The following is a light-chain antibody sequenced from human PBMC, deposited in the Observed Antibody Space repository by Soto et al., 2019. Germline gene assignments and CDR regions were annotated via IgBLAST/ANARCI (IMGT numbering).Light chain of an antibody. CDR1: SGHSSYA. V-gene: IGLV4-69*01. Sequence: QPVLTQSPSASASLGASVKLTCTLSSGHSSYAIAWHQQQPQKGPRYLMKVDSDGSHIKGDGIPDRFSGSSSGAERYLTISSLQSEDEADYYCQTWGTGVVLIGGGTKVTVL. J-gene: IGLJ2*01. CDR2: VDSDGSH. CDR3: QTWGTGVVL.